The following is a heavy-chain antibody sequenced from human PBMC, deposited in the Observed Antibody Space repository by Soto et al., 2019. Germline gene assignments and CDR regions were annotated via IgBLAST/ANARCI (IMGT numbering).Heavy chain of an antibody. D-gene: IGHD5-12*01. CDR2: ISSSSSYI. J-gene: IGHJ6*02. V-gene: IGHV3-21*01. CDR1: GFTFSSYN. Sequence: EVQLVESGGGLVKPGGSLRLSCAASGFTFSSYNMNWVRQAPGKGLEWVSSISSSSSYIYYADSVKGRFTISRDNAKNSMYLQINSLRAEDTGVYYCASTRRDGYNNYYYYYGMDVWGQGTTVTVSS. CDR3: ASTRRDGYNNYYYYYGMDV.